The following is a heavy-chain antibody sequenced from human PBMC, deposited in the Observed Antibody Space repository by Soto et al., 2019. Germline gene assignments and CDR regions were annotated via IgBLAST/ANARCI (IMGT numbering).Heavy chain of an antibody. V-gene: IGHV1-18*01. J-gene: IGHJ2*01. CDR1: GYTFTNYG. CDR3: AGGGKIAVAWGYCDP. Sequence: QVQLVQSEAEVKKPGASVKVSCKASGYTFTNYGINWVRQAPGQGLEWMGWVSPYNGNTNYAQKLQGRVTMTTDTCTSTAYMELRSLRSDETAVYYCAGGGKIAVAWGYCDPWGRGTLVTVSS. CDR2: VSPYNGNT. D-gene: IGHD6-19*01.